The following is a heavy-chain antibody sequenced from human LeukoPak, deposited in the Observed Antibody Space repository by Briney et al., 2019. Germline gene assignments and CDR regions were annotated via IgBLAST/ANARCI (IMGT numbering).Heavy chain of an antibody. CDR1: GGSISSYY. Sequence: SETLSLTCTVPGGSISSYYWSWIRQPAGKGLEWIGRIYTSGSTNYNPSLKSRVTMSVDTSKNQFSLKLSSVTAADTAVYYCARGGAPGYSSSWSYHDAFDIWGQGTMVTVSS. CDR2: IYTSGST. J-gene: IGHJ3*02. V-gene: IGHV4-4*07. CDR3: ARGGAPGYSSSWSYHDAFDI. D-gene: IGHD6-13*01.